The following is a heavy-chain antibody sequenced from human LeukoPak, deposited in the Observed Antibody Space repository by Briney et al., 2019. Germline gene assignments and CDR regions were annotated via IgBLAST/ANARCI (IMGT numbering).Heavy chain of an antibody. Sequence: ASVKVSCKASGYTFTDYYIHWVRQAPGQGLEWVGWINPNSGSTNYPQKFQGRVTMTRDTSISTAYMELSRLKSDDTAIYFCARVSCSGDSCYLNWFGPWGQGTLVTVSS. D-gene: IGHD2-15*01. CDR1: GYTFTDYY. CDR3: ARVSCSGDSCYLNWFGP. J-gene: IGHJ5*02. CDR2: INPNSGST. V-gene: IGHV1-2*02.